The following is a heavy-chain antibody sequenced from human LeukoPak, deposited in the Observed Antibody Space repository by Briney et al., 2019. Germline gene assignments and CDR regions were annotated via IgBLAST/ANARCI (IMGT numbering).Heavy chain of an antibody. Sequence: SETLSLTCSGSNYSISNSLYWGWLRQPPGKGLEWIGSIYRSGSTFYNPSLKSRVTIPLDTSKNQFSLKLSSVTAADTAVYFCARGTYGYYMDVWGKGTTVTVSS. D-gene: IGHD4-17*01. CDR1: NYSISNSLY. CDR2: IYRSGST. CDR3: ARGTYGYYMDV. J-gene: IGHJ6*03. V-gene: IGHV4-38-2*02.